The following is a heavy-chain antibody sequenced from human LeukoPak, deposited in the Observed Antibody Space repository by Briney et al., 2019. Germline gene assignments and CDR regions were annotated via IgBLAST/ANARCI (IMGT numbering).Heavy chain of an antibody. J-gene: IGHJ4*02. Sequence: SVKVSCKASGGTFISYAISWVRQAPGQGLEWMGGIIPIFGTANYAQKFQGRVTITADESTSTAYMELSSLRSEDTAVYYCAREGGLQLWPFDYWGQGTLVTVSS. CDR3: AREGGLQLWPFDY. CDR2: IIPIFGTA. V-gene: IGHV1-69*13. D-gene: IGHD5-18*01. CDR1: GGTFISYA.